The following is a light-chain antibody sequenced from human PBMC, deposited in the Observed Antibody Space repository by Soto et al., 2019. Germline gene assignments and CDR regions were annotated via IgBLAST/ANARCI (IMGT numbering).Light chain of an antibody. CDR1: QDIGNF. CDR2: AAS. J-gene: IGKJ4*01. CDR3: QKCKVAPFT. Sequence: LMTQSPSSLSAFVGDRVTITCRASQDIGNFLAWYQQKPGKVPKLLIYAASTLQSGVPSRFIGSGSGTDFTLTISSLQPEDVATYYCQKCKVAPFTFGGGTRWIS. V-gene: IGKV1-27*01.